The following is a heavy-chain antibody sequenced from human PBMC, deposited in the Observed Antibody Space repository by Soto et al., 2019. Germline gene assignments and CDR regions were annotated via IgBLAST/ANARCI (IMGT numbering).Heavy chain of an antibody. CDR3: ARGPYGSGTAPLYGMDV. V-gene: IGHV1-69*01. CDR2: IIPFLGTP. J-gene: IGHJ6*02. D-gene: IGHD3-10*01. Sequence: QVQLVQSGAEVKKPVSSVKVSCKASGGTFSNYAISWARQAPGQGLEWMGGIIPFLGTPNYAQRFQGRVTITADEATSTAYMELSSLRSEDTAVYYCARGPYGSGTAPLYGMDVWGQGTTVTVSS. CDR1: GGTFSNYA.